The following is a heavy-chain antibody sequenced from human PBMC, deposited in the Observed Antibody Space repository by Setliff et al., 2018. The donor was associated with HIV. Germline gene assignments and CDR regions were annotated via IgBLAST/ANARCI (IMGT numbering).Heavy chain of an antibody. CDR2: IGGHGSII. CDR3: ARLRINDY. CDR1: GLIFSSYE. V-gene: IGHV3-48*03. Sequence: GGSLRLSCAASGLIFSSYEMNWVRQAPGKGLEWISFIGGHGSIIHYADSVKGRFTISRDNSKNSVYLQMNGLRVEDTAVYYCARLRINDYWGQGTLVTVSS. J-gene: IGHJ4*02.